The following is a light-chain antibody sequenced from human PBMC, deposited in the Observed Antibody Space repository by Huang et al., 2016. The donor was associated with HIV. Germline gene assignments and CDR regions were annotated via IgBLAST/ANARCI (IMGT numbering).Light chain of an antibody. CDR2: AAS. J-gene: IGKJ2*01. CDR3: QESHSTPYT. Sequence: DIQMTQSPSSLSAFVGDRVTITCRASHDINIYLNLYQQKPGKAPQLLIYAASSLQSVVPSRFTGSGSGTDFTLTISSLQPEDFGTYYCQESHSTPYTFGQGTKVEIK. V-gene: IGKV1-39*01. CDR1: HDINIY.